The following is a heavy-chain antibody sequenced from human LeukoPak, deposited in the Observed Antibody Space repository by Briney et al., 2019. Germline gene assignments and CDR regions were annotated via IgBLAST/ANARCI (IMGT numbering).Heavy chain of an antibody. CDR3: ARAYCSSTSCLADAFDI. CDR1: GGTFSSYA. D-gene: IGHD2-2*01. J-gene: IGHJ3*02. Sequence: SVKVSCKASGGTFSSYAISWVRQAPGQGLEWMGGIIPIFGTANYAQKFQGRVTITADKSTSTAYMELSSLRSEDTAAYYCARAYCSSTSCLADAFDIWGQGTMVTVSS. CDR2: IIPIFGTA. V-gene: IGHV1-69*06.